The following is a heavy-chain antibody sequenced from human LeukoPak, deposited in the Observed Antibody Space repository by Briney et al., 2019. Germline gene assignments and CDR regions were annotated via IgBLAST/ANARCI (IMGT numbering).Heavy chain of an antibody. Sequence: GRSLRLSCAASGFTFSSYAMHWVRQAPGKGLEWVAVISYDGSNKYYADSVKGRFTISRGNSKNTLYLQMNSLRAEDTAVYYCARDQWDDSSGYYGYWGQGTLVTVSS. J-gene: IGHJ4*02. CDR2: ISYDGSNK. D-gene: IGHD3-22*01. CDR1: GFTFSSYA. V-gene: IGHV3-30*04. CDR3: ARDQWDDSSGYYGY.